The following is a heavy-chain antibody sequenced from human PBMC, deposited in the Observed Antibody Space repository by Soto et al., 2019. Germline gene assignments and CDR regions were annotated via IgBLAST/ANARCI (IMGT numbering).Heavy chain of an antibody. V-gene: IGHV4-4*07. D-gene: IGHD3-22*01. CDR1: GGTISRYY. Sequence: PSETLSLTCRVSGGTISRYYSRWFRQTAGKGLEWIGRIYTSGSTSYNPSLTIRVTMSVDTSKNKFSLMLSSXHAADTAVYYCTRDRRDDGTGYPIANRFEHCGQRPLVIVS. J-gene: IGHJ1*01. CDR3: TRDRRDDGTGYPIANRFEH. CDR2: IYTSGST.